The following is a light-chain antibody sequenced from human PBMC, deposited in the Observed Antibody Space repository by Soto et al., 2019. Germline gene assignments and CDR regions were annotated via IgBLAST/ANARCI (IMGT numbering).Light chain of an antibody. J-gene: IGKJ1*01. CDR2: GAS. V-gene: IGKV3-20*01. Sequence: EIVLTQSACTLSLSAGERATLSWGASQSVSSSYLAWYQQKPGQAPRLVIYGASSRATGIPDRFSGSGYGTDFNLTISRLETEDFAVYYCQQYGSSPWTFGQGTKVDIK. CDR1: QSVSSSY. CDR3: QQYGSSPWT.